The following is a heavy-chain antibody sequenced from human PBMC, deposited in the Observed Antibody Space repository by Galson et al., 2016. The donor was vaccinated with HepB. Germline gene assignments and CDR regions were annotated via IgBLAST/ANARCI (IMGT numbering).Heavy chain of an antibody. CDR3: ARGPAVAGTWFQH. D-gene: IGHD6-19*01. J-gene: IGHJ1*01. Sequence: ETLSLTCGVYGGSFSGYYWNWIRQPPGKGLEWIGKISPSGSTNHSPSLNSRVTMSVDTSKKQFSLTLSSVTAADTAMYYCARGPAVAGTWFQHWGQGTLVTVSS. CDR1: GGSFSGYY. CDR2: ISPSGST. V-gene: IGHV4-34*01.